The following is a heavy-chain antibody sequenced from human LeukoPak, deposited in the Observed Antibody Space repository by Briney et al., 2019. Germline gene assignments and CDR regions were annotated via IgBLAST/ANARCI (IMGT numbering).Heavy chain of an antibody. CDR3: ARGGAGRGYSYGQGDYYYMDV. J-gene: IGHJ6*03. CDR1: GYTFTSYG. Sequence: GASVKVSCKASGYTFTSYGISWVRQAPGQGLEWMGWISAYNGNTNYAQKLQGRVTMTTGTSTSTAYMELRSLRSDDTAVYYCARGGAGRGYSYGQGDYYYMDVWGKGTTVTVSS. CDR2: ISAYNGNT. D-gene: IGHD5-18*01. V-gene: IGHV1-18*01.